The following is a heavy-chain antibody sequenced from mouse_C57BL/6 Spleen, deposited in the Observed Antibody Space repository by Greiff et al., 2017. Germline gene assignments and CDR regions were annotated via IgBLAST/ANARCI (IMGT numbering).Heavy chain of an antibody. V-gene: IGHV1-22*01. CDR3: ARGDYYGSSYLDY. J-gene: IGHJ2*01. D-gene: IGHD1-1*01. Sequence: VQLQQSGPELVKPGASVKMSCKASGYTFTDYNMHWVKQSHGKSLEWIGYINPNNGGTSYNQKFKGKATLTVNKSSSTAYMGLRSLTSEDSAVYYCARGDYYGSSYLDYWGQGTTLTVSS. CDR1: GYTFTDYN. CDR2: INPNNGGT.